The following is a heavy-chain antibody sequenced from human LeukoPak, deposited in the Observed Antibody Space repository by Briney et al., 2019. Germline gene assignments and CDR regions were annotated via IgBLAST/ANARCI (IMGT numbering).Heavy chain of an antibody. Sequence: SETLSLTCAVSGGSISSGGYCWSWIRHPPGKGLEWAGYMYYGGTTYYNPSLMSRATISVDTSKNQFSLNLSSSTAADTAVYYCARGQRCWFDPWGKGTLVTVSS. CDR1: GGSISSGGYC. J-gene: IGHJ5*02. CDR2: MYYGGTT. V-gene: IGHV4-30-4*07. CDR3: ARGQRCWFDP. D-gene: IGHD1-1*01.